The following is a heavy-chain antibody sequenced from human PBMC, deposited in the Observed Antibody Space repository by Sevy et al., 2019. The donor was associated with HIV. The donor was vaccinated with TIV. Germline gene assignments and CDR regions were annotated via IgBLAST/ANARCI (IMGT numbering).Heavy chain of an antibody. CDR3: GREMISMVPGVPDAFDI. V-gene: IGHV3-74*01. CDR1: GFTFSTYW. Sequence: GGSLRLSCAASGFTFSTYWMHWVRQVPGKGLVWVSRINSDGSNTNYADSVKGRFTTSRDNAKNTVYLQMNSLGADDTALYFCGREMISMVPGVPDAFDIWGHGTMVTVSS. D-gene: IGHD3-10*01. CDR2: INSDGSNT. J-gene: IGHJ3*02.